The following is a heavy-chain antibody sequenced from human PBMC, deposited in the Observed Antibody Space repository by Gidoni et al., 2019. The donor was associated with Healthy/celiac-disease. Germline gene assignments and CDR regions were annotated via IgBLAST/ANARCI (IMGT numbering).Heavy chain of an antibody. CDR3: AKDGVPAASYYYYYMDV. V-gene: IGHV3-9*01. Sequence: EVQLVESGGGLVQPGRSLRLSCAAAGFTFDDYAMHWVRQAPGKGLEWVSGISWNSGSIGYADSVKGRFTISRDNAKNSLYLQMNSLRAEDTALYYCAKDGVPAASYYYYYMDVWGKGTTVTVSS. D-gene: IGHD2-2*01. J-gene: IGHJ6*03. CDR1: GFTFDDYA. CDR2: ISWNSGSI.